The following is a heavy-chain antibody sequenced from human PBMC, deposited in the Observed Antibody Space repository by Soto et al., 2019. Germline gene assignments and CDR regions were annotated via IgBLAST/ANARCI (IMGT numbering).Heavy chain of an antibody. J-gene: IGHJ6*03. Sequence: SQTLSLTCVISGDSVSGNRAAWNWIRQSPSRGLEWLGRTYYRSKWYIEYAPSVTGRMTINPDTSKNQFSLQLNSVTPEDTAVYYCATGMLIRGHHYYIAVWGQGTSVTVSS. CDR1: GDSVSGNRAA. V-gene: IGHV6-1*01. CDR2: TYYRSKWYI. D-gene: IGHD3-10*01. CDR3: ATGMLIRGHHYYIAV.